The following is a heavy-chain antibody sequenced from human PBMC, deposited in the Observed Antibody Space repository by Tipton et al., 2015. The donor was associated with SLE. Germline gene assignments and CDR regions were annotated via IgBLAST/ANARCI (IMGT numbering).Heavy chain of an antibody. CDR2: IYPGDSGT. CDR3: ARRDITMVRAWYFDL. J-gene: IGHJ2*01. CDR1: GYSFTSYW. D-gene: IGHD3-10*01. Sequence: QLVQSGAEAKKPGESLKISCKGSGYSFTSYWIGWVRQMPGKGLEWMGIIYPGDSGTRYSPSFQAQVTMSADKSISTAYLQWSSVKASDTAMYYCARRDITMVRAWYFDLWGRGTLVTVTS. V-gene: IGHV5-51*03.